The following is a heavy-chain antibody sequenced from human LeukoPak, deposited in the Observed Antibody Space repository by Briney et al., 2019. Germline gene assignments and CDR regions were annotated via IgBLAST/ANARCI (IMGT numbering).Heavy chain of an antibody. V-gene: IGHV1-69*05. Sequence: EASVKVSCKASGGTLSSHAIARVRQAPGQGPEWMGGIIPISGTANYAQKFQGRVTITTDESTSTAYLELSSLASDDTAVYYCARGLQYQLLKALGHYYMDVWGEGTTVTVSS. CDR3: ARGLQYQLLKALGHYYMDV. J-gene: IGHJ6*03. D-gene: IGHD2-2*01. CDR1: GGTLSSHA. CDR2: IIPISGTA.